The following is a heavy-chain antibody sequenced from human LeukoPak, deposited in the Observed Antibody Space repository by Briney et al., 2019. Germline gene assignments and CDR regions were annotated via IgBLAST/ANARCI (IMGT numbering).Heavy chain of an antibody. CDR2: FDPEDGET. CDR3: ATANQSGSYYWFDP. CDR1: GYTLTELS. J-gene: IGHJ5*02. D-gene: IGHD1-26*01. V-gene: IGHV1-24*01. Sequence: ASVKVSCKVSGYTLTELSMHWVRQAPGKGLEWMGGFDPEDGETIYAQKFQGRVTMTEDTSTDTAYMELSSLRSEDTAVYYCATANQSGSYYWFDPWGQGTLVTVSS.